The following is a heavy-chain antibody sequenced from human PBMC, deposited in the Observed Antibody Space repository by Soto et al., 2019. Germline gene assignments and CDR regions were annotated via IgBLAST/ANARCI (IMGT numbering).Heavy chain of an antibody. Sequence: QLQLQESGPGLVKPSETLSLTCTVSGGSISSSSYYWGWIRQPPGKGLEWIGSIYYSGSTYYNPSLKSRVTISVDTSKNQFSLKLSSVTAADTAVYYCARLGGSPFRGGYDTRLDYWGQGTLVTVSS. V-gene: IGHV4-39*01. J-gene: IGHJ4*02. CDR3: ARLGGSPFRGGYDTRLDY. CDR1: GGSISSSSYY. D-gene: IGHD5-12*01. CDR2: IYYSGST.